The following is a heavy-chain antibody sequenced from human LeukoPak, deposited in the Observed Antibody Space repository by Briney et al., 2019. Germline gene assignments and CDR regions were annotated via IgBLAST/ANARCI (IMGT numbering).Heavy chain of an antibody. J-gene: IGHJ4*02. D-gene: IGHD5-18*01. CDR2: MNPNSGNT. V-gene: IGHV1-8*01. Sequence: ASVKVSCKASGYTFTTYDINWVRQATGQGLEWMGWMNPNSGNTGYAQKFQGRVTMTTDTSTSTAYMELRSLRSDDTAVYYCARRRVDTAMITRHYYFDYWGQGTLVTVSS. CDR3: ARRRVDTAMITRHYYFDY. CDR1: GYTFTTYD.